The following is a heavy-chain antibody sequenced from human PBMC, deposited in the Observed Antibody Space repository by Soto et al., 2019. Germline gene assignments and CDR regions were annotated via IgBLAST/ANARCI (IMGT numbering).Heavy chain of an antibody. CDR1: GGSISSSNW. CDR2: IYHSGST. D-gene: IGHD6-19*01. Sequence: PSETLSLTCAVSGGSISSSNWWSWVRQPPGKGLEWIGEIYHSGSTNYNPSLKSRVTISVDKSKNQFSLKLSSVTAADTAVYYCARDVAVAGHYYYGMDVWGQGTTVTVS. CDR3: ARDVAVAGHYYYGMDV. V-gene: IGHV4-4*02. J-gene: IGHJ6*02.